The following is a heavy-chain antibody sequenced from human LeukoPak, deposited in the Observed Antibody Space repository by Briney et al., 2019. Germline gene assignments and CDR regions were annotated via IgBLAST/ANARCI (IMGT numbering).Heavy chain of an antibody. CDR2: IYYSGST. J-gene: IGHJ4*02. V-gene: IGHV4-31*03. Sequence: SETLSLTCTVSGASISTGGYYWSWIRQHPGKGLEWIGYIYYSGSTYNNPSLKSRVTISVDTSKNQFPLKLSSVTAADTAVYYCAIDEGGYGKFDYWGQGTLVTVSS. CDR1: GASISTGGYY. CDR3: AIDEGGYGKFDY. D-gene: IGHD5-12*01.